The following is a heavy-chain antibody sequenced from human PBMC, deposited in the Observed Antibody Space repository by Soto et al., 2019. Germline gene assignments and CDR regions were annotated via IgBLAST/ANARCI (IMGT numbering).Heavy chain of an antibody. Sequence: QVQLVESGGGVVQPGRSLRLSCAASGFTFSSYAMHWVRQAPSKGLEWVAVISYDGSNKYYADSVKGRFTISRDNSKNTLYLQMNSLRAEDTAVYYCARDFNQWIVYYFDYWGQGTLVTVSS. J-gene: IGHJ4*02. CDR1: GFTFSSYA. CDR3: ARDFNQWIVYYFDY. CDR2: ISYDGSNK. V-gene: IGHV3-30-3*01. D-gene: IGHD5-12*01.